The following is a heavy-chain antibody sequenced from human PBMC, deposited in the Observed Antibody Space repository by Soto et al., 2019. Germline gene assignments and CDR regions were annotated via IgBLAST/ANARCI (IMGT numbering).Heavy chain of an antibody. CDR1: GGTFDNYA. V-gene: IGHV1-69*13. CDR2: IIPMFETV. D-gene: IGHD2-15*01. Sequence: SVKVSCKASGGTFDNYAVSWVRQAPGQGLEWMGGIIPMFETVNYAQRFQGRLTIDADESTSTAYMELTSLTSADTAIYFCARGLRTGNYGMDVWGQGTTVTVCS. CDR3: ARGLRTGNYGMDV. J-gene: IGHJ6*02.